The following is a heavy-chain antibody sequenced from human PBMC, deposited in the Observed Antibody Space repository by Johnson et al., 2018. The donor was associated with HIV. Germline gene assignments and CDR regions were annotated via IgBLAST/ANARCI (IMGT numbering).Heavy chain of an antibody. CDR1: GFAFSTYG. Sequence: QVQLVESGGGVVQPGGSLSLSCAASGFAFSTYGMHWVRQPPGKGLEWVTFILFDGSHKYYVDSVKGRFTISRDNSKSTLYLQMSSLRAEDTAIYYCARGPLVGATSFGYDFAFDIWGLGTMVTVSS. V-gene: IGHV3-30*02. D-gene: IGHD1-26*01. CDR2: ILFDGSHK. J-gene: IGHJ3*02. CDR3: ARGPLVGATSFGYDFAFDI.